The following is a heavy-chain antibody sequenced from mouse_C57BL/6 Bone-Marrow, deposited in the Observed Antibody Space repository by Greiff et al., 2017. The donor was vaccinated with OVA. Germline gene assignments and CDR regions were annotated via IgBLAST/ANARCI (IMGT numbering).Heavy chain of an antibody. J-gene: IGHJ2*01. CDR1: GYAFSSSW. Sequence: QVQLQQSGPELVKPGASVKISCKASGYAFSSSWMNWVKQRPGKGLEWIGRIYPGDGDTNYNGKFKGKATLTADKSSSTAYMQLSSLTSEDSAVYFCARTPYYYGSSYEGYWGQGTTLTVSS. CDR2: IYPGDGDT. D-gene: IGHD1-1*01. CDR3: ARTPYYYGSSYEGY. V-gene: IGHV1-82*01.